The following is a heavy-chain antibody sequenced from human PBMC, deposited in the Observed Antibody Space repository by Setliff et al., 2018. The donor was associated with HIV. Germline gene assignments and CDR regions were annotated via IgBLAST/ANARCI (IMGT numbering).Heavy chain of an antibody. CDR3: ARVGGEMATIAGAFDI. V-gene: IGHV4-39*07. CDR1: AGSISSSNYY. J-gene: IGHJ3*02. CDR2: IYYSYSSGST. D-gene: IGHD5-12*01. Sequence: PSETLSLTCTVSAGSISSSNYYWGWIRQPPGKGLEWIGSIYYSYSSGSTYYNPSLKSRVTISVDTSKNQFSLKLRSVTAADTAVYYCARVGGEMATIAGAFDIWGQGTMVTVSS.